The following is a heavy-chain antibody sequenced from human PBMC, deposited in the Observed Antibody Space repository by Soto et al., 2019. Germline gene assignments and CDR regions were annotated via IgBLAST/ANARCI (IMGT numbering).Heavy chain of an antibody. CDR2: IIPILGIA. CDR3: ARGGGYSYDYYYYMDV. CDR1: GGTFSSYT. Sequence: QVQLVQSGAEVKKPGSSVKVSCKASGGTFSSYTISWVRQAPGQGLEWMGRIIPILGIANYAQKFQGRVTITADKSPSTASMELSSLRSEDTAVYYCARGGGYSYDYYYYMDVWGKGTTVTVSS. J-gene: IGHJ6*03. D-gene: IGHD5-18*01. V-gene: IGHV1-69*02.